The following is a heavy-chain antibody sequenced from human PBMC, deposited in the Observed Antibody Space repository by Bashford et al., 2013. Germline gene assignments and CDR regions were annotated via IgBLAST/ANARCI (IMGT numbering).Heavy chain of an antibody. D-gene: IGHD2-8*01. CDR3: ARGPVPSKKHQYDWFDP. V-gene: IGHV1-8*01. CDR1: GYTFTSYD. J-gene: IGHJ5*01. CDR2: MNPNSGNT. Sequence: VASVKVSCKASGYTFTSYDINWVRQATGQGLEWMGWMNPNSGNTGYAQKFQGRVTMTRNTSTSTAYLELRSLRSDDTAVYYCARGPVPSKKHQYDWFDPWGQGTLVTVSS.